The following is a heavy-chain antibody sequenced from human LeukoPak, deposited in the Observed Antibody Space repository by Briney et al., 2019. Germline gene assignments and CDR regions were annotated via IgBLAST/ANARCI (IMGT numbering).Heavy chain of an antibody. Sequence: GGSLRLSCAASGFTFSSYGMHWVRQAPGKGLEWVSSISSSSSYIYYADSVKGRFTISRDNAKNSLYLQMNSLRAEDTAVYYCARDDILTGYYLVFDYWGQGTLVTVSS. V-gene: IGHV3-21*01. J-gene: IGHJ4*02. CDR2: ISSSSSYI. CDR3: ARDDILTGYYLVFDY. CDR1: GFTFSSYG. D-gene: IGHD3-9*01.